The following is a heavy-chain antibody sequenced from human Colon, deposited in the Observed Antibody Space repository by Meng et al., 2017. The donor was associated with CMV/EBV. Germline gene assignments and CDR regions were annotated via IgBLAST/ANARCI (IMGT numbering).Heavy chain of an antibody. J-gene: IGHJ5*02. CDR2: INRSGNT. CDR1: AWSFSGYY. V-gene: IGHV4-34*01. CDR3: ARGGFDSGTKGWFDP. Sequence: VYAWSFSGYYWSWIRQPPGKGLEWIGEINRSGNTNYSPSLKSRITISLDTSKNQFSLNLSSVTAADTAVYYCARGGFDSGTKGWFDPWGQGALVTVSS. D-gene: IGHD4-17*01.